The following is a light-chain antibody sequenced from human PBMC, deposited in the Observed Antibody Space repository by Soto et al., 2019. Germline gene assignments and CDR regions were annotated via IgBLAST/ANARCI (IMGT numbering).Light chain of an antibody. J-gene: IGKJ1*01. V-gene: IGKV3-15*01. CDR2: GSS. CDR3: QKYNNWPWT. Sequence: EIVLTQSPATLSVSPGEMATLSCRASQSVSTNLAWYQQKLGQAPRVLIYGSSSRATGVPARFSGSGSGTEFTLTISSLQSEDFAVYYCQKYNNWPWTFGQGTKVDIK. CDR1: QSVSTN.